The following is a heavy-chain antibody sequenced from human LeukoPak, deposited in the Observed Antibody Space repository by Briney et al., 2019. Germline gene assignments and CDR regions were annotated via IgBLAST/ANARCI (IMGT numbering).Heavy chain of an antibody. D-gene: IGHD5-24*01. J-gene: IGHJ3*02. V-gene: IGHV4-39*07. Sequence: SETLSLTCTVSGGSISSSSYYWGWIRQPPGKGLEWIGSIYYSGSTNYNPSLKSRVTISVDTSKNQFSLKLSSVTAADTAVYYCARESISSVAFDIWGHGTMVTVSS. CDR2: IYYSGST. CDR1: GGSISSSSYY. CDR3: ARESISSVAFDI.